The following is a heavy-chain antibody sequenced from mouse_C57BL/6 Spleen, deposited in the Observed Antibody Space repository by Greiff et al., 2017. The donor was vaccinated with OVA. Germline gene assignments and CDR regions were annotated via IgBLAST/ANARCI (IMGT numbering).Heavy chain of an antibody. D-gene: IGHD1-1*01. J-gene: IGHJ4*01. CDR3: ARGGSSHYYAMDY. CDR2: ISDGGSYT. V-gene: IGHV5-4*03. CDR1: GFTFSSYA. Sequence: EVMLVESGGGLVKPGGSLKLSCAASGFTFSSYAMSWVRQTPEKRLEWVATISDGGSYTYYPDNVKGRFTISRDNAKNNLYLQMSHLKSEDTAMYYCARGGSSHYYAMDYWGQGTSVTVSS.